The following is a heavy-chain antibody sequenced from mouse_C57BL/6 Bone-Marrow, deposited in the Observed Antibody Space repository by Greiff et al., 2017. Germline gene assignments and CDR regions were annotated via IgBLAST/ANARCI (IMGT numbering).Heavy chain of an antibody. CDR3: ARDPSNYFDY. Sequence: EVKLVESGGGLVKPGGSLKLSCAASGFTFSSYAMSWVRQTPEKRLEWVATISDGGSYTYYPENVKGRFTISSDNAKKNLYLQMSHLKSEDTAMYYCARDPSNYFDYWGQGTTLTVSS. V-gene: IGHV5-4*01. CDR1: GFTFSSYA. J-gene: IGHJ2*01. CDR2: ISDGGSYT.